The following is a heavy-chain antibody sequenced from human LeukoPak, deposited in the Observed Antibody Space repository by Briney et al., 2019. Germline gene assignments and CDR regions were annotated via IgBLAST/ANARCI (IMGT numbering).Heavy chain of an antibody. CDR2: ISGSGGST. CDR3: AGPVLRFLLSFDY. Sequence: PGRSLRLSCAASGFTFSSYGMHWVRQAPGKGLEWVSAISGSGGSTYYADSVKGRFTISRDNSKNTLYLQMNSLRAEDTAVYYCAGPVLRFLLSFDYWGQGTLVTVSS. V-gene: IGHV3-23*01. D-gene: IGHD3-3*01. CDR1: GFTFSSYG. J-gene: IGHJ4*02.